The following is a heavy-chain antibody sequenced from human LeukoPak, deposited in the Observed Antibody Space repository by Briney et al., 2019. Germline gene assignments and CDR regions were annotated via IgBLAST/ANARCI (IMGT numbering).Heavy chain of an antibody. V-gene: IGHV3-9*01. J-gene: IGHJ4*02. CDR3: AKDIGAHYYDSRSGPWVY. Sequence: GGSLRLSCAASGFTFDDYAMHWVRQAPGKGLEWVSGISWNSGSIGCADSVKGRFTISRDNAKNSLYLQMNSLRAEDTALYYCAKDIGAHYYDSRSGPWVYWGQGTLVTVSS. CDR2: ISWNSGSI. D-gene: IGHD3-22*01. CDR1: GFTFDDYA.